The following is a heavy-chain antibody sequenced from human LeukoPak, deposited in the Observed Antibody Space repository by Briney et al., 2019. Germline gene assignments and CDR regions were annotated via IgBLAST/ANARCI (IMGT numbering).Heavy chain of an antibody. J-gene: IGHJ4*02. Sequence: SETLSLTCAVYGVSFSGYYWSWIRQPPGKGLEWIGEINHSGSTNYNPSPKSRVTISVDTSKNQFSLKLSSVTAADTAVSYCARGGGLRYFDWLLGPYFDYWGQGTLVTVSS. D-gene: IGHD3-9*01. CDR2: INHSGST. CDR3: ARGGGLRYFDWLLGPYFDY. V-gene: IGHV4-34*01. CDR1: GVSFSGYY.